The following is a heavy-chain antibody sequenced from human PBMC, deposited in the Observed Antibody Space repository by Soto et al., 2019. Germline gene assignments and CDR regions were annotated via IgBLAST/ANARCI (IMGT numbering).Heavy chain of an antibody. CDR3: AKDGRSSGWNAFLG. CDR1: GFSFDDFA. V-gene: IGHV3-9*01. CDR2: ITWNSGSI. J-gene: IGHJ4*02. Sequence: EVQLVESGGGLVQPGRSLRLSCAASGFSFDDFAMHWVRQAPGKGLEWVSGITWNSGSIGYADSVKGRFTISRDNAKNSLFLQMNSLGPEDTAFYYCAKDGRSSGWNAFLGWGQGTLVTVSS. D-gene: IGHD3-3*02.